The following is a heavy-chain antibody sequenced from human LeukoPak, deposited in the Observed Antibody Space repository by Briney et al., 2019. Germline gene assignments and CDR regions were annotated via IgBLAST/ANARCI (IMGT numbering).Heavy chain of an antibody. J-gene: IGHJ6*02. D-gene: IGHD3-3*01. CDR1: GFTVSSNY. CDR3: ASSRDLGGGMDV. Sequence: GGSLRLSCAASGFTVSSNYMSWVRQAPGKGLEWVAVIYTGGGTYYADSVKGRFTISRDSSKNMLYLQMNSLRVEDTAVYYCASSRDLGGGMDVWGQGTTVTVSS. V-gene: IGHV3-53*01. CDR2: IYTGGGT.